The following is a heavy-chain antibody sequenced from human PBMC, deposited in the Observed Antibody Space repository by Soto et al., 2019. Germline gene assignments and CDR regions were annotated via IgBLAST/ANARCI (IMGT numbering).Heavy chain of an antibody. CDR1: GGSFSGYY. D-gene: IGHD3-10*01. CDR2: INHSGST. CDR3: ARGKQYYGSGRYYGLKYYYYMDV. J-gene: IGHJ6*03. V-gene: IGHV4-34*01. Sequence: PSETLSLTCAVYGGSFSGYYWSWIRQPPGKGLEWIGEINHSGSTNYNPSLKSRVTISVDTSKNQFSLKLSSVTAADTAVYYCARGKQYYGSGRYYGLKYYYYMDVWGKGTTVTVSS.